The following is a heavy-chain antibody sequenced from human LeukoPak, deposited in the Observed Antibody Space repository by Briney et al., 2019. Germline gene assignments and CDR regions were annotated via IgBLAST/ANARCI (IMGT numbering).Heavy chain of an antibody. CDR3: ARGLQIRKQSLAY. CDR2: INHSGRT. D-gene: IGHD6-19*01. Sequence: SETLSLTCAVYGGSFSGYYWNWIRQPPGKGLEWIGEINHSGRTNYNPSLKSRVTISVDTSKNQFSLRLSSVTAADTAVYYCARGLQIRKQSLAYWGQGTLVTVSS. CDR1: GGSFSGYY. V-gene: IGHV4-34*01. J-gene: IGHJ4*02.